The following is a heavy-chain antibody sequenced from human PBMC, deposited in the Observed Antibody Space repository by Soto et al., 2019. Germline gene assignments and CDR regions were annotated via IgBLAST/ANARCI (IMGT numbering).Heavy chain of an antibody. D-gene: IGHD5-12*01. CDR2: IWYDGSNK. Sequence: GGSLRLSCAASGFTFSSYGMHWVRQAPGKGLEWVAVIWYDGSNKYYADSVKGRFTISRDNSKNTLYLQMNSLRAEDTAVYYCARAQGYSGYDLFFPRSYYYYGMDVWGQGTTVTVS. CDR3: ARAQGYSGYDLFFPRSYYYYGMDV. V-gene: IGHV3-33*01. J-gene: IGHJ6*02. CDR1: GFTFSSYG.